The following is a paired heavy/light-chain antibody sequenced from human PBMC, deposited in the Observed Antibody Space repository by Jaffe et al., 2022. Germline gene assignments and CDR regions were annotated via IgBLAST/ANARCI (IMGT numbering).Heavy chain of an antibody. Sequence: QITLKESGPTLVKPTQTLTLTCTFSGFSLSTSGVGVGWIRQPPGKALEWLALIYWDDDKRYSPSLKSRLTITKDTSKNQVVLTMTNMDPVDTATYYCAHRQRVWFGELGIGYYFDYWGQGTLVTVSS. J-gene: IGHJ4*02. D-gene: IGHD3-10*01. CDR1: GFSLSTSGVG. V-gene: IGHV2-5*02. CDR2: IYWDDDK. CDR3: AHRQRVWFGELGIGYYFDY.
Light chain of an antibody. CDR2: GAS. CDR1: QSVSSSY. Sequence: EIVLTQSPGTLSLSPGERATLSCRASQSVSSSYLAWYQQKPGQAPRLLIYGASSRATGIPDRFSGSGSGTDFTLTISRLEPEDFAVYYCQQYGSSPGFTFGPGTKVDIK. CDR3: QQYGSSPGFT. J-gene: IGKJ3*01. V-gene: IGKV3-20*01.